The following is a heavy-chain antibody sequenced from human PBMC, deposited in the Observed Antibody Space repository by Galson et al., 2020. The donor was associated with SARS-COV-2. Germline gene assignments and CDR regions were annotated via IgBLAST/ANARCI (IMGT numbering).Heavy chain of an antibody. CDR2: TRDKAAGYTT. V-gene: IGHV3-72*01. D-gene: IGHD2-15*01. Sequence: DWVRQAPGKGLEWVGRTRDKAAGYTTEYAASVKGRFTISRDDSKNSLYLQMNSLKTEDTAVYYCVRDGGRYSFDYWGQGTLVTVSS. J-gene: IGHJ4*02. CDR3: VRDGGRYSFDY.